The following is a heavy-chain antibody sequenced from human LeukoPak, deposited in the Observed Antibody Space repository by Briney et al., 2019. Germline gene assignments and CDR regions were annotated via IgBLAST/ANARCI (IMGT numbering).Heavy chain of an antibody. J-gene: IGHJ4*02. CDR3: AISHKWLLLDY. CDR2: INHSGIT. Sequence: KASETLSLTCAFYGASFSGYYWRWIRQPPGKGLEWIGEINHSGITTYNPSLKSRVTISVDTSKKQFSLKLNSVTAADTAVYYCAISHKWLLLDYWGQGTLVTVSS. V-gene: IGHV4-34*01. CDR1: GASFSGYY. D-gene: IGHD2-15*01.